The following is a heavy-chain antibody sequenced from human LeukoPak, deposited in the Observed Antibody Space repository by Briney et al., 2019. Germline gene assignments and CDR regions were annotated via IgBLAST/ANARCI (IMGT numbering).Heavy chain of an antibody. D-gene: IGHD3-22*01. J-gene: IGHJ4*02. CDR1: GFTFSSYE. Sequence: PGGSLRLSCAASGFTFSSYEMNWVRQAPGKGLEWVSYISSSGSTMYYADSVKGRFTISRDNAKDSLYLQMNSLRAEDTAVYYCARDGSDPYYYDSSGLDYWGQGTLVTVSS. CDR2: ISSSGSTM. V-gene: IGHV3-48*03. CDR3: ARDGSDPYYYDSSGLDY.